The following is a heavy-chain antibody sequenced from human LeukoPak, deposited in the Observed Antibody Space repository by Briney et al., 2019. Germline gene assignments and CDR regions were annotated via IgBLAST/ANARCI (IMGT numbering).Heavy chain of an antibody. V-gene: IGHV4-61*09. Sequence: SETLSLTCTVSGGSISSGSYDWYWIRQPAGKGLEWIGHIYTSGSSNYSPSLKSRVTISVDTSKNQFSLKLSSVTAADTAVYYCASALQPYYYFDSGSISYFDSWGHGPLVTVSS. CDR3: ASALQPYYYFDSGSISYFDS. CDR1: GGSISSGSYD. CDR2: IYTSGSS. J-gene: IGHJ4*01. D-gene: IGHD3-10*01.